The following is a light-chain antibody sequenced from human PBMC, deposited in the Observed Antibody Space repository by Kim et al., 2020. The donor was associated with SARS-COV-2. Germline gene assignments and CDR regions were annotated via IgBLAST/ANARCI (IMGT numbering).Light chain of an antibody. CDR3: SSYTSRSTWV. CDR1: SSDVGGYKY. J-gene: IGLJ3*02. CDR2: DVS. V-gene: IGLV2-14*03. Sequence: GQSITISCTGTSSDVGGYKYVSWYQQHPGKAPKLMIYDVSNRPSGVSNRFSGSKSGNTASLTISGLQAEDEADYYCSSYTSRSTWVFGGGTKLTVL.